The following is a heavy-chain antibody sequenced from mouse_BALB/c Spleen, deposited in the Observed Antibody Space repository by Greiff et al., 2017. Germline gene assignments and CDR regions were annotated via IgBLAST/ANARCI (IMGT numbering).Heavy chain of an antibody. CDR3: ARKVGYYGSRAMDY. CDR1: GFSLTSYG. V-gene: IGHV2-2*02. CDR2: IWSGGST. Sequence: VQLQESGPGLVQPSQSLSITCTVSGFSLTSYGVHWVRQSPGKGLEWLGVIWSGGSTDYNAAFISRLSISKDNSKSQVFFKMNSLQANDTAIYYCARKVGYYGSRAMDYWGQGTSVTVSS. D-gene: IGHD1-1*01. J-gene: IGHJ4*01.